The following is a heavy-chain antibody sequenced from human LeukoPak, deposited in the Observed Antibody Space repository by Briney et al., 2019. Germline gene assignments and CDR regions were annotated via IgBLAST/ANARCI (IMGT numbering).Heavy chain of an antibody. Sequence: GGSLRLSCAASGFTFSSFYMSWVRQAPGKGLEWVANIKGDGSEKYYVDSVKGRFTISRDNAKNSLYLQMNSLRAEDTAVYYCAAEGSMIVGDAFDIWGQGTMVTVSS. CDR3: AAEGSMIVGDAFDI. J-gene: IGHJ3*02. D-gene: IGHD3-22*01. V-gene: IGHV3-7*05. CDR2: IKGDGSEK. CDR1: GFTFSSFY.